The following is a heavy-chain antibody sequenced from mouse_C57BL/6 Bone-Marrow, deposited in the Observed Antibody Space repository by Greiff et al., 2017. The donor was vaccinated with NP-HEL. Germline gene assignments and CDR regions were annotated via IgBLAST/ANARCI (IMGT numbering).Heavy chain of an antibody. Sequence: EVNLVESGGGLVKPGGSLKLSCAASGFTFSDYGMHWVRQAPEKGLEWVAYISSGSSTIYYADTVKGRFTISRDNAKNTLFLQMTSLRSEDTAMYYCAKFITTAGYFDVWGTGTTVTVSS. J-gene: IGHJ1*03. V-gene: IGHV5-17*01. CDR2: ISSGSSTI. CDR3: AKFITTAGYFDV. CDR1: GFTFSDYG. D-gene: IGHD1-1*01.